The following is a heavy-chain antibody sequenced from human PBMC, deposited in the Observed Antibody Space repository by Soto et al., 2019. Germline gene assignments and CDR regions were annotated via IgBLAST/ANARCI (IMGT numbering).Heavy chain of an antibody. Sequence: GASVKVSCKASGGTFSSYAISWVRQAPGQGLEWMGGIIPIFGIANYAQKFQGRVTITADKSTSTAYMELSSLRSEDTAVYYCARDYYDSSGYYCLDYWGQGTLVTVSS. CDR2: IIPIFGIA. D-gene: IGHD3-22*01. CDR1: GGTFSSYA. V-gene: IGHV1-69*10. J-gene: IGHJ4*02. CDR3: ARDYYDSSGYYCLDY.